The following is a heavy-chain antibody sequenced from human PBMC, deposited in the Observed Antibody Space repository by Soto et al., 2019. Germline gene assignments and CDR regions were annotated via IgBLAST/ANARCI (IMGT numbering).Heavy chain of an antibody. CDR3: APRKYGSFNIGAFDI. Sequence: PGGSLRLSCEASGFPFNNYHMTWVRQSSGKGLEWVASIKEDGNEKYYVDSVKGRFTISRDNVKNSVSLQLNSLRAEDTAVYFCAPRKYGSFNIGAFDIWGQGTMVTVSS. CDR1: GFPFNNYH. J-gene: IGHJ3*02. D-gene: IGHD1-26*01. V-gene: IGHV3-7*03. CDR2: IKEDGNEK.